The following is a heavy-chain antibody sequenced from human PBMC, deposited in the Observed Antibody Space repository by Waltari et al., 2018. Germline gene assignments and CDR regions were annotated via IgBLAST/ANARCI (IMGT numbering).Heavy chain of an antibody. V-gene: IGHV3-30*02. CDR2: IQPDGGDK. Sequence: QVHLVESGGGVVQPGGSLRRSWAASGFSCSADAMYWVRQAPGKGLEWVAHIQPDGGDKFYGDSVKGRFSISRDDSRNTLFLQMNSLRDEDTAVYYCAKDLKGAWTIDYWGQGTLVTVSS. J-gene: IGHJ4*02. D-gene: IGHD1-26*01. CDR3: AKDLKGAWTIDY. CDR1: GFSCSADA.